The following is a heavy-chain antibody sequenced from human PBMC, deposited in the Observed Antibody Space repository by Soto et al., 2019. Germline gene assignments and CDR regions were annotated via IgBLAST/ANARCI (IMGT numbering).Heavy chain of an antibody. V-gene: IGHV3-23*01. CDR1: GFTFSSYA. CDR2: ITFRGDNT. J-gene: IGHJ4*02. D-gene: IGHD3-10*01. CDR3: AKLGTRGVFDE. Sequence: EVQLLESGGGLVPPRWALRLSCAASGFTFSSYAMSWVRQAPGEGLEWLAGITFRGDNTYYADSVKGRFTLSRDNSRNRLDLQMNSLKVEDMALYYCAKLGTRGVFDEGGQGTLLTVTS.